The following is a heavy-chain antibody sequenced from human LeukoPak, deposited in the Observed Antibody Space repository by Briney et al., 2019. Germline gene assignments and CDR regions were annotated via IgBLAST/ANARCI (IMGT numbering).Heavy chain of an antibody. CDR2: IIPILGIA. CDR3: ARDPDTAGYFDY. J-gene: IGHJ4*02. Sequence: IIPILGIATYAQKFQGRGTITGDKDTSTAYMELSSLRSEDTAVYYCARDPDTAGYFDYWGQGTLVTVSS. D-gene: IGHD5-18*01. V-gene: IGHV1-69*04.